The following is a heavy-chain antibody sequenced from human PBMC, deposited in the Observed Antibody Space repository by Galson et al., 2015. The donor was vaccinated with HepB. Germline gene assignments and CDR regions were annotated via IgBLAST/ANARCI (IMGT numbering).Heavy chain of an antibody. CDR3: ARVDFWSGYPLYMDV. CDR1: GYTFTGYY. D-gene: IGHD3-3*01. CDR2: INPNSGGT. V-gene: IGHV1-2*02. Sequence: SVKVSCKASGYTFTGYYMHWVRQAPGQGLEWMGWINPNSGGTNYAQKFQGRVTMVRDTSISTAYMELSRLRSDDTAVYYCARVDFWSGYPLYMDVWGKGTTVTVSS. J-gene: IGHJ6*03.